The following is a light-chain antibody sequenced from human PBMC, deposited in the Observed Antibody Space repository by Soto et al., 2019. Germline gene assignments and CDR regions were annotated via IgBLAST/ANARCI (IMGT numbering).Light chain of an antibody. CDR3: QQYSNWPPWT. V-gene: IGKV3-15*01. CDR1: QSVSSH. CDR2: GTS. Sequence: EIVMTQSPATLSVSTGERATLSCRASQSVSSHVAWYQQKPGQAPKLLIYGTSTRATGIPTMFSASGSGTEFTLTISGLQSEDFAVYSCQQYSNWPPWTFGPGTKVDI. J-gene: IGKJ1*01.